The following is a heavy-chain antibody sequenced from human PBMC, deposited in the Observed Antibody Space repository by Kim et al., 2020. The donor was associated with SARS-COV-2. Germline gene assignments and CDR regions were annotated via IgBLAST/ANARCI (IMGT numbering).Heavy chain of an antibody. Sequence: GGSLRLSCAASGFTFSSYSMNWVRQAPGKGLEWVSSISSSSSYIYYADSVKGRFTISRDNAKNSLYLQMNSLRAEDTAVYYCARDTADGSGSRFYYYYGMDVWGQGTTVTVSS. J-gene: IGHJ6*02. CDR1: GFTFSSYS. CDR2: ISSSSSYI. D-gene: IGHD3-10*01. CDR3: ARDTADGSGSRFYYYYGMDV. V-gene: IGHV3-21*01.